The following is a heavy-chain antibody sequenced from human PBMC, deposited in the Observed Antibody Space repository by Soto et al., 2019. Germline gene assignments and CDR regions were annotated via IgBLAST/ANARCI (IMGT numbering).Heavy chain of an antibody. CDR1: GFTFSSYG. V-gene: IGHV3-33*01. J-gene: IGHJ6*02. CDR3: ARDPHSTGMDF. Sequence: GGSLRLSCAASGFTFSSYGMHWVRQAPGKGLEWVAVIWYDGSNKYYADSVKGRFTISRDNSKNTLYLQMNSLRAEDTAVYYCARDPHSTGMDFWGPGTTVTVSS. CDR2: IWYDGSNK. D-gene: IGHD4-4*01.